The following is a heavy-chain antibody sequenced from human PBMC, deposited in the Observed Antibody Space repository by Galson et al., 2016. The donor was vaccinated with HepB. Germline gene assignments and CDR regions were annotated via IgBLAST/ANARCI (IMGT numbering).Heavy chain of an antibody. CDR3: ARDRSSGSGNFGY. CDR1: GGSISSSSYF. CDR2: LYYSGST. Sequence: ETLSLTCTVSGGSISSSSYFWGWIRQPPGKGLEWIGNLYYSGSTYYSPSLKGRVTISVDTSKNQFSLKLSSVTAADTAVYFCARDRSSGSGNFGYWGQGTLVTVSS. V-gene: IGHV4-39*07. D-gene: IGHD3-10*01. J-gene: IGHJ4*02.